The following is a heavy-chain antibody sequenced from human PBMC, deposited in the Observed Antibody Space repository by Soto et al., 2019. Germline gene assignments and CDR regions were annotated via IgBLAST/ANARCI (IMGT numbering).Heavy chain of an antibody. V-gene: IGHV3-7*03. CDR3: EIATYSNAWYRFDL. Sequence: QLVESGGGLVQPGGSLRLSCEASGFTFSGYWMSWVRQAPGKGLGWVADIKHDGSVQYYVDSVKGRFTISRDNAKKLLYLQMNGLRAEDTALYYCEIATYSNAWYRFDLWGQGTLVTVSS. CDR1: GFTFSGYW. J-gene: IGHJ4*02. D-gene: IGHD4-4*01. CDR2: IKHDGSVQ.